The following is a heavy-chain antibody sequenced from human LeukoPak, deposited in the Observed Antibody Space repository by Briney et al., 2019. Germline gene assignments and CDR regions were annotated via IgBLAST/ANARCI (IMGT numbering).Heavy chain of an antibody. J-gene: IGHJ6*03. CDR3: ARHIGGGIEDMDV. Sequence: SVTLSLTCTVSGGSIGTYYWSWVRQSPGKGLEWIGYIYVTGNRYNPYLQSRVTISVDTSRNQFFLKMSSVTAADTAVYYCARHIGGGIEDMDVWGKGTKVTVSS. V-gene: IGHV4-59*08. D-gene: IGHD3-16*02. CDR1: GGSIGTYY. CDR2: IYVTGN.